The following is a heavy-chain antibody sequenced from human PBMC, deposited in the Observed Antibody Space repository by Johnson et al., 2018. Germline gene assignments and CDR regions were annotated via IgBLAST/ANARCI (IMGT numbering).Heavy chain of an antibody. CDR1: GFTFSSYW. Sequence: VQLVESGGGLVQPGGSLRLSCAASGFTFSSYWMHWVRQAPGKGLVWVAVISYDGSNKYYADSVKGRFTISRDNSKNTLYLQMNSLGAEDTAVYYCAKGPSSAFDIWGQGTMVTVSS. D-gene: IGHD2-2*01. CDR3: AKGPSSAFDI. V-gene: IGHV3-30*18. J-gene: IGHJ3*02. CDR2: ISYDGSNK.